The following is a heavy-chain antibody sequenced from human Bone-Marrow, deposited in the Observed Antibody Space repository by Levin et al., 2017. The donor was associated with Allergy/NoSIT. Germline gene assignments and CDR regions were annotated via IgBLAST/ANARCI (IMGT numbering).Heavy chain of an antibody. D-gene: IGHD1-26*01. Sequence: SCAASGFTYSDNYMSWIRQAPGKGLEWVSYIDNRGTTMDYADSVKGRFTISRDNADNSLYLHMNSLRAEDTAVYYCVRGGSGAYPDYWGQGTLVTVSS. V-gene: IGHV3-11*01. CDR3: VRGGSGAYPDY. CDR1: GFTYSDNY. CDR2: IDNRGTTM. J-gene: IGHJ4*02.